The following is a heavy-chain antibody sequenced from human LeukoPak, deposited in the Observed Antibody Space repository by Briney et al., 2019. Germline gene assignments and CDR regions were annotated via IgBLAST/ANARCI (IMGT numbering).Heavy chain of an antibody. J-gene: IGHJ6*02. D-gene: IGHD1-26*01. Sequence: PSETPSLTCTVSGGSISSYYWSWIRQPPGKGLEWIGYIYYSGSTNCNPSLKSRVTISVDTSKNQFSLKLSSVTAADTAVYYCASLIVGADHFPYYYGMDVWGQGTTVTVSS. CDR2: IYYSGST. V-gene: IGHV4-59*01. CDR3: ASLIVGADHFPYYYGMDV. CDR1: GGSISSYY.